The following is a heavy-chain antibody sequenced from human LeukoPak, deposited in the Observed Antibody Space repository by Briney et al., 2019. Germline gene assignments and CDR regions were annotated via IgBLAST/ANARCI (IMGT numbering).Heavy chain of an antibody. Sequence: PGGSLRLSCAASGFTFSSHWMSGVRQAPGKGLEGVANIKQDGSENYYVDSVKGRFTISRDNAKNSLYLQMNSLRAEDTAVYYCVRVQYYYDSRADAFDIWGQGTMVTVSS. V-gene: IGHV3-7*05. CDR1: GFTFSSHW. CDR3: VRVQYYYDSRADAFDI. D-gene: IGHD3-22*01. CDR2: IKQDGSEN. J-gene: IGHJ3*02.